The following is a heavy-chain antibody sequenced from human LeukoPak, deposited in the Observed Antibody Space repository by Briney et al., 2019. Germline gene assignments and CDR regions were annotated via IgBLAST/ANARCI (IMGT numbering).Heavy chain of an antibody. D-gene: IGHD3-9*01. CDR2: IRYDGSNK. CDR1: GFTFSSYG. J-gene: IGHJ4*02. Sequence: PGGSLRLSCAASGFTFSSYGMHWVRQAPGKGLEWVAFIRYDGSNKYYADSVKGRFTISRDNSKNTLYLQMNSLRAEDTAVYYCAKDRLGEGYYFDYWGRGTLVTVSS. V-gene: IGHV3-30*02. CDR3: AKDRLGEGYYFDY.